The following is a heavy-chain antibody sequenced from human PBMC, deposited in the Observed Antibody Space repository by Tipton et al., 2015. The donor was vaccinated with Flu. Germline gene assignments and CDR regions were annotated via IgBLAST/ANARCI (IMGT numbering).Heavy chain of an antibody. V-gene: IGHV3-33*01. CDR1: GFTFSSHG. D-gene: IGHD1-26*01. CDR3: AREVIVGSTRGFDY. CDR2: IWHDGTNE. J-gene: IGHJ4*02. Sequence: SLRLSCAASGFTFSSHGMHWVRQAPGKGLEWVAVIWHDGTNENYADSVKGRFTISRDNSKDTLYLQMNSLRAEDTAVYYCAREVIVGSTRGFDYWGQGTLVTVSS.